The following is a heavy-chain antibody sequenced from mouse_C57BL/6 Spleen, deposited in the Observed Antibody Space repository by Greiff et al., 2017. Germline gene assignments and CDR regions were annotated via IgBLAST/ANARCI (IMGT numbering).Heavy chain of an antibody. J-gene: IGHJ2*01. Sequence: VQLQQSGPVLVKPGASVKMSCKASGYTFTDYYMNWVKQSHGKSLEWIGVINPYNGGTSYNQKFKGKATLTVDKSSSTAYMELNSLTSEDSAVYYCARSSSGYSYYFDYWGQGTTLTVSS. D-gene: IGHD3-2*02. V-gene: IGHV1-19*01. CDR3: ARSSSGYSYYFDY. CDR2: INPYNGGT. CDR1: GYTFTDYY.